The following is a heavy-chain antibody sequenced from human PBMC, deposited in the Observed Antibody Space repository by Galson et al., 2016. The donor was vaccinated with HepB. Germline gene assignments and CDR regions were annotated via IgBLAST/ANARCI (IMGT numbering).Heavy chain of an antibody. CDR3: VKDSRGYGDYPDY. D-gene: IGHD4-17*01. V-gene: IGHV3-43D*03. Sequence: SLRLSCAVSGFTFDDYAMYWVRQAPGKGLKWVSFINWDGASTFYADSVKGRFTISRDNSKNSLYLQMNSLRTEDTALHYCVKDSRGYGDYPDYWGQGALVTVSS. CDR1: GFTFDDYA. CDR2: INWDGAST. J-gene: IGHJ4*02.